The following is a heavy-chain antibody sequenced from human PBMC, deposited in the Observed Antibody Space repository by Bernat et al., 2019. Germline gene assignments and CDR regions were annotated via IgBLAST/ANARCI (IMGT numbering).Heavy chain of an antibody. V-gene: IGHV3-30*18. J-gene: IGHJ4*02. Sequence: QVQLVESGGGVVQPGRSLRLSCAASGFTFSSYGMHWVRQAPGKGLEWVAVISYDGSNKYYADSVKGRFTISRDNSKNTLYLQMNSLRAEDTAVYYCAKAYPRYDSSGYYWDYWGQGTLVTVSS. D-gene: IGHD3-22*01. CDR1: GFTFSSYG. CDR2: ISYDGSNK. CDR3: AKAYPRYDSSGYYWDY.